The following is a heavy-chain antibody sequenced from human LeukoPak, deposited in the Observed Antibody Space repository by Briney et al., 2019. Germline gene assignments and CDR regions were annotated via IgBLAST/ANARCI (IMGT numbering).Heavy chain of an antibody. CDR2: IIPLLGVS. CDR3: TREGVYAPDPSSNHRDAFDI. V-gene: IGHV1-69*04. CDR1: GGSFSSYV. Sequence: VASVKVSCKASGGSFSSYVITWVRQAPGQGLEWMGRIIPLLGVSNFTQKFQGRVTITADKSTNTAHMELSRLESGDTAVYYCTREGVYAPDPSSNHRDAFDIWGQGTVVIVSS. D-gene: IGHD2-2*01. J-gene: IGHJ3*02.